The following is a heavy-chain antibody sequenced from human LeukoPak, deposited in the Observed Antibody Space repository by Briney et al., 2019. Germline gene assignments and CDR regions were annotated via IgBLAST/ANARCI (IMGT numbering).Heavy chain of an antibody. CDR2: IYYSGST. CDR1: GGYVSSGSYY. Sequence: NPSETLSLTCTVSGGYVSSGSYYWNWIRQPPGKGLERIGYIYYSGSTNYNPSLNSRVTISLDTSKNQFSLKLSSVTAADTAVFYCARGYSSIRGWFDPWGQGTPVTVSS. D-gene: IGHD6-13*01. CDR3: ARGYSSIRGWFDP. V-gene: IGHV4-61*01. J-gene: IGHJ5*02.